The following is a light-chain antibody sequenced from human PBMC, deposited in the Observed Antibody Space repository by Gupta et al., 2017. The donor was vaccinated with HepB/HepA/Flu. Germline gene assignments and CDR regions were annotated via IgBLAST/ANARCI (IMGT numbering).Light chain of an antibody. CDR3: QQLKDYPLT. CDR2: TAS. V-gene: IGKV1-9*01. CDR1: QGINSY. Sequence: DIQLSQSPSFLSASVGDRVIITCRASQGINSYLAWYQQKPGKAPKLLIYTASTLQSGVPSRFSGSGSGTEFTLTISSLQPEDFATYHCQQLKDYPLTFGGGTKVEIK. J-gene: IGKJ4*01.